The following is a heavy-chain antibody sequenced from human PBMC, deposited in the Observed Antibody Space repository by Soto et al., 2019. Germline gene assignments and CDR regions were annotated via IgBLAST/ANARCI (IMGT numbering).Heavy chain of an antibody. Sequence: QVQLEQSGGEVKQPGSSVRVSCKTSGGTFSTYAINWVRQAPGQGLEWMGAIIPLFGTADYSQKFQGRVTITADESTSTAYMELSSLRFDDTAVYFYARPKGTYSSGYYYFDFWGQGPLVTVSS. D-gene: IGHD6-19*01. V-gene: IGHV1-69*01. CDR1: GGTFSTYA. CDR3: ARPKGTYSSGYYYFDF. J-gene: IGHJ4*02. CDR2: IIPLFGTA.